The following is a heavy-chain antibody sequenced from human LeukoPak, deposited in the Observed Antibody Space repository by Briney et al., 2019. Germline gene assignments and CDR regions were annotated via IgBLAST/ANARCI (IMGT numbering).Heavy chain of an antibody. CDR3: AREGYCSGATCLYWYFDL. CDR1: GGSINSYY. J-gene: IGHJ2*01. V-gene: IGHV4-59*01. CDR2: IYYRGSA. D-gene: IGHD2-15*01. Sequence: SETLSLTCTVSGGSINSYYWTWIRQPPGKGLEWLASIYYRGSASYNPSLRGRGTISIDAYRNQLSLQLSSVTAEDTAVYYCAREGYCSGATCLYWYFDLWGRGTLVTVSS.